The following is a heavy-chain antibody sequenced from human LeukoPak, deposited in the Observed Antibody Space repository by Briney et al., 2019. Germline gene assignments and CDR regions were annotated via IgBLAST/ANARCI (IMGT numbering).Heavy chain of an antibody. Sequence: GGSLRLSCAASGFTFDDYAMHWVRQGPGQGLEWVAGIAWNGGSTGYADSVKGRFTISRDNAKNSLFLQMNSLTTEDTALYYCTRIGAPLGFDSWGQGILVTVSS. V-gene: IGHV3-9*01. J-gene: IGHJ4*02. CDR2: IAWNGGST. D-gene: IGHD1-26*01. CDR1: GFTFDDYA. CDR3: TRIGAPLGFDS.